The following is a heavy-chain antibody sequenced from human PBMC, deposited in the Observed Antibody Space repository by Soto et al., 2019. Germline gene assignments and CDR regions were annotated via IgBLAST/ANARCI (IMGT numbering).Heavy chain of an antibody. CDR1: GGTFSSYT. D-gene: IGHD1-26*01. V-gene: IGHV1-69*02. Sequence: QVQLVQSGAEVKKPGSSVKVSCKASGGTFSSYTISWVRQAPGQGLEWMGRIIPILGIANYAQKFQGRVTITADKSTSTAYMELSSLRSEDTALYYCGRGAWDEEREYAEYFQRWGQGTLVTASS. J-gene: IGHJ1*01. CDR2: IIPILGIA. CDR3: GRGAWDEEREYAEYFQR.